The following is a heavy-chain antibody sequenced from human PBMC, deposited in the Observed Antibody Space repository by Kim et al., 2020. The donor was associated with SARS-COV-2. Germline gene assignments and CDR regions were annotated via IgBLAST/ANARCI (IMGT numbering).Heavy chain of an antibody. CDR3: ARLVLRFLEGNTWNYYGMDV. J-gene: IGHJ6*02. V-gene: IGHV1-69*13. Sequence: SVKVSCKASGGTFSSYAISWVRQAPGQGLEWMGGIIPIFGTANYAQKFQGRVTITADESTSTAYMELSSLRSEDTAVYYCARLVLRFLEGNTWNYYGMDVWGQGTTVTVSS. CDR2: IIPIFGTA. D-gene: IGHD3-3*01. CDR1: GGTFSSYA.